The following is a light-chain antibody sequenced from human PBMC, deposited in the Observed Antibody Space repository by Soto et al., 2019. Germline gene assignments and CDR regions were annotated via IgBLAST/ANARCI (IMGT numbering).Light chain of an antibody. J-gene: IGKJ4*01. CDR1: QSLGSD. Sequence: EIVMTQSPGTLSLSPVDTATLSCMASQSLGSDLAWYQQKPGQAPRLLIFGASARPTGIPARISGSGSGTDFTLTISRLEPEDFAVYYCQQYGSSPLTFGGGTKVDIK. CDR2: GAS. CDR3: QQYGSSPLT. V-gene: IGKV3-20*01.